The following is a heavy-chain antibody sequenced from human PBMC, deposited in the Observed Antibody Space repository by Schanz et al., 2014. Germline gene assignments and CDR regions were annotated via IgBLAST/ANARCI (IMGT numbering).Heavy chain of an antibody. V-gene: IGHV1-2*06. CDR1: GYTFTGYS. D-gene: IGHD4-17*01. CDR3: ARELRLEYYFDY. Sequence: QVQLVQSGADVKKPGASVKVSCKASGYTFTGYSMHWVRQAPGQGLEWMGRINPNSGDTHSAQKFQGRVTMTWDRSISTANMELSRLRSDDTAVYYCARELRLEYYFDYWGQGTQVTVSS. J-gene: IGHJ4*02. CDR2: INPNSGDT.